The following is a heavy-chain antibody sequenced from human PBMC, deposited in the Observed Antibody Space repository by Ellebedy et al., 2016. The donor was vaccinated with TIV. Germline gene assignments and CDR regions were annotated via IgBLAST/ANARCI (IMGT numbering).Heavy chain of an antibody. D-gene: IGHD5-12*01. CDR2: ISYDGSNK. CDR1: GFTFSIYA. CDR3: AKEDGEGYSGYDVPLGAHMDV. V-gene: IGHV3-30-3*01. Sequence: GGSLRLSCAASGFTFSIYAMHWVRQAPGKGLEWVAVISYDGSNKYYADSVKGRFTISRDNSKNTLYLQMNSLRAEDTALNYCAKEDGEGYSGYDVPLGAHMDVWGKGTTVTVSS. J-gene: IGHJ6*03.